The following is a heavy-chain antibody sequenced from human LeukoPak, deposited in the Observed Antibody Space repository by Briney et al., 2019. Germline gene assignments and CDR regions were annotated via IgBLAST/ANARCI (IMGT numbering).Heavy chain of an antibody. Sequence: SETLSLTCTVSGGSISTTDHYWSWIRQPPGKGLEWIGYIYHSGSTYYNPSLKSRVTISVDRSKNQFSLKLSSVTAADTAVYYCARGMSWYYYDSRERAFDIWGQGTMVTVSS. CDR2: IYHSGST. V-gene: IGHV4-30-2*01. CDR1: GGSISTTDHY. D-gene: IGHD3-22*01. CDR3: ARGMSWYYYDSRERAFDI. J-gene: IGHJ3*02.